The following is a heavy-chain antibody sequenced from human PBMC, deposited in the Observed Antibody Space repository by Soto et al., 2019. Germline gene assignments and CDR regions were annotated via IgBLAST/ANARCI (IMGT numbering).Heavy chain of an antibody. V-gene: IGHV1-24*01. CDR2: FDPEDGET. D-gene: IGHD3-3*01. CDR1: GYTLTELS. CDR3: ATGPYYDFWSGGGYGMDV. J-gene: IGHJ6*02. Sequence: QVQLVQSGAEVKKPGASVKVSCKVSGYTLTELSMHWVRQAPGKGLEWMGGFDPEDGETIYAQKFQGRVTMTEDTSTDTANMEMSSMRSEDTAVYYCATGPYYDFWSGGGYGMDVWGQGTTVTVSS.